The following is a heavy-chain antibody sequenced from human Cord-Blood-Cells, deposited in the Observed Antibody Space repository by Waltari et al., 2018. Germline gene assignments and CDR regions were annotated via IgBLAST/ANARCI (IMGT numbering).Heavy chain of an antibody. Sequence: EVQLVESGGGLVQPGGSLRLSCAASGFTLSSYWMSWVRQAPGKGLEWVANIKQDGSEKYYVDSVKGRFTISRDNAKNSLYLQMNSLRAEDTAVYYCARTSAKGPFDPWGQGTLVTVSS. CDR3: ARTSAKGPFDP. CDR1: GFTLSSYW. CDR2: IKQDGSEK. D-gene: IGHD6-25*01. J-gene: IGHJ5*02. V-gene: IGHV3-7*05.